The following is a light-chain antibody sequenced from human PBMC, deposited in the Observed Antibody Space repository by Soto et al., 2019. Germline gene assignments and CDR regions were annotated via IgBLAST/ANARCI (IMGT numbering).Light chain of an antibody. J-gene: IGKJ1*01. V-gene: IGKV3-20*01. CDR2: GAS. Sequence: ETVLTQSPATLSLSPGERATLSCRASQTIRSNYLAWYRQTPGQPPRLLIYGASNRPTGIADRFSGSGSGTDFTLIISRLEPEDFALYYCQQYGRSRWTFGQGTKLEIK. CDR1: QTIRSNY. CDR3: QQYGRSRWT.